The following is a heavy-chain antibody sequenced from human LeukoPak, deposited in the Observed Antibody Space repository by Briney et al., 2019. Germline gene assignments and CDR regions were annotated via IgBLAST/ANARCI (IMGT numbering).Heavy chain of an antibody. CDR3: ATSGGYSWDFDY. V-gene: IGHV1-2*06. CDR2: INPNSGDT. CDR1: GYTFTGYY. Sequence: ASVKVSCKASGYTFTGYYMHRVRQAPGQGLEWMGRINPNSGDTNYAQKFQGRVTMTRDTSISTAYMELSRLRSDDTAVYYCATSGGYSWDFDYWGQGTLVTVSS. J-gene: IGHJ4*02. D-gene: IGHD5-18*01.